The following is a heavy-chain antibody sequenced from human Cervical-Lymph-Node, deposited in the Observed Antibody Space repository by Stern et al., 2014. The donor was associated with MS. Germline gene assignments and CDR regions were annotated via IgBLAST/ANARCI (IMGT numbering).Heavy chain of an antibody. V-gene: IGHV1-46*02. CDR2: INPSGGTT. J-gene: IGHJ6*02. CDR1: EYTFNTYF. Sequence: QVQLVQSGAEVKKPGASVKVSCKASEYTFNTYFMHWVRQAPGQGLEWMGIINPSGGTTTYAQEFQDRVTMTRDTSTSTVHMELSSLRSEDTALDYCATGSRVREGLWEDGMDVWGQGTKVTVSS. CDR3: ATGSRVREGLWEDGMDV. D-gene: IGHD1-26*01.